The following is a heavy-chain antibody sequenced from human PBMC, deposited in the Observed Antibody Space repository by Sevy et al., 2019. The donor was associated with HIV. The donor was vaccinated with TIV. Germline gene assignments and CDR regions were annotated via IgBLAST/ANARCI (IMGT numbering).Heavy chain of an antibody. Sequence: GGSLRLSCAASGFTFSSYAMSWVRQAPGKGLEWVSAISGSGGSTYYADSVKGRFIISRDNSKNTLYLQMNSLRAEDTAVYYCAKERITMIVVPICYFDYWGQGTLVTVSS. CDR1: GFTFSSYA. CDR3: AKERITMIVVPICYFDY. J-gene: IGHJ4*02. CDR2: ISGSGGST. D-gene: IGHD3-22*01. V-gene: IGHV3-23*01.